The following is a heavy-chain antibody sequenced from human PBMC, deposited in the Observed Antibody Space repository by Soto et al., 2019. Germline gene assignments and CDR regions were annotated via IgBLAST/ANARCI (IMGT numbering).Heavy chain of an antibody. D-gene: IGHD3-16*02. CDR3: ARVGGAGGVWGSYRYPYYFDY. Sequence: QVQLVESGGGVVQPGRSLRLSCAASGFTFSSYAMHWVRQAPGKGLEWVAVISYDGGNKYYADSVKGRFTISRDNSKNTLYLHMNSLRAEDTAVYYCARVGGAGGVWGSYRYPYYFDYWGQGTLVTVSS. J-gene: IGHJ4*02. CDR1: GFTFSSYA. V-gene: IGHV3-30-3*01. CDR2: ISYDGGNK.